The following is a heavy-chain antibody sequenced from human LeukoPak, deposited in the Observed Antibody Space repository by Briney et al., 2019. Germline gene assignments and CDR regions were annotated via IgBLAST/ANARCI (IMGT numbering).Heavy chain of an antibody. J-gene: IGHJ5*02. V-gene: IGHV4-39*01. D-gene: IGHD6-19*01. CDR3: ARHNSGWSLNRRFDP. CDR2: IYYSGST. Sequence: PSETLSLTCTVSGGSISSSSYYWGWIRQPPGKGLEWIGSIYYSGSTYYNPSLKSRVTISVDTSKNQFSLKLSSVTAADTAVYYCARHNSGWSLNRRFDPWGQGTLVTVSS. CDR1: GGSISSSSYY.